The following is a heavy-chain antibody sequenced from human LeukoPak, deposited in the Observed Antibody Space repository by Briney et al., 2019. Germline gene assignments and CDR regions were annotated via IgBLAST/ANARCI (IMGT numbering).Heavy chain of an antibody. D-gene: IGHD3-10*01. Sequence: SETLSLTCTVSGGSISSYYWSWIRQPAGKGLEWIGRIYTSGSTNYNPSLKSRVTMPVDTSKNQFSLKLSSVTAADTAVYYCAREVVHYYGSGSYPGWFDPWGQGTLVTVSS. CDR2: IYTSGST. V-gene: IGHV4-4*07. CDR3: AREVVHYYGSGSYPGWFDP. CDR1: GGSISSYY. J-gene: IGHJ5*02.